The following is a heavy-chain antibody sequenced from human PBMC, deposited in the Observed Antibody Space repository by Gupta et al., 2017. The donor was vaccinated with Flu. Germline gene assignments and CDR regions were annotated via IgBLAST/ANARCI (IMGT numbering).Heavy chain of an antibody. CDR3: AVEGVYCGGNCYAPY. V-gene: IGHV3-21*01. CDR2: ITSSSTYL. D-gene: IGHD2-21*01. J-gene: IGHJ1*01. Sequence: NWVRHAPGKVLEWVSSITSSSTYLYYTDSVKGRFTISRDNAKKSLYLQMNSLRAEDTAVYYCAVEGVYCGGNCYAPYWGQGTLVTVSS.